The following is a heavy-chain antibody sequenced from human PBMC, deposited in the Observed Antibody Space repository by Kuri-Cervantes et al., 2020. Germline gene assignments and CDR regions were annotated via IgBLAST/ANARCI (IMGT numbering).Heavy chain of an antibody. J-gene: IGHJ4*02. CDR2: ISSSSSYI. D-gene: IGHD3-22*01. CDR3: ARANYFERSAYPTFDY. CDR1: GFTFSSYS. Sequence: GGSLRLSCAASGFTFSSYSMNWVRQAPGKGLEWVSSISSSSSYIYYADSVKGRFTISRDNAKNSLYLQMNSLRAEDTAVYYCARANYFERSAYPTFDYWGQGILVTVSS. V-gene: IGHV3-21*01.